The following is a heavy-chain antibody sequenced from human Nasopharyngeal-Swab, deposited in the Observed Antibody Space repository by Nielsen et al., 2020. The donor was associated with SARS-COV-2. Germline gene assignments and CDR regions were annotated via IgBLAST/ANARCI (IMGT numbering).Heavy chain of an antibody. CDR2: INPNNGAT. J-gene: IGHJ5*01. CDR3: AREGDSSSWSAWFDS. V-gene: IGHV1-2*06. CDR1: RYTFTDYY. D-gene: IGHD6-13*01. Sequence: ASVKVSCKASRYTFTDYYIHWVRQALGQGLEWMGRINPNNGATNYAQRYQGRVTMTRDISIGTAYMELNSLTSDDTAVYYCAREGDSSSWSAWFDSWGQGTLVTVPS.